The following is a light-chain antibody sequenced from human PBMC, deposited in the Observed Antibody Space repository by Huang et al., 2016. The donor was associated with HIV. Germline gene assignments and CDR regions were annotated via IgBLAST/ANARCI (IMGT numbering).Light chain of an antibody. CDR1: QRIDAY. CDR2: ATS. CDR3: QQSYSFPRT. V-gene: IGKV1-39*01. J-gene: IGKJ2*01. Sequence: DIQMTQSPSSLSASVGDRVTITCRASQRIDAYLNWYQYKPGKAPKLLIFATSDLQGVVPSRFSGSRSGTLFTLTISSLQPEDFATYFCQQSYSFPRTFGQGTKVEIK.